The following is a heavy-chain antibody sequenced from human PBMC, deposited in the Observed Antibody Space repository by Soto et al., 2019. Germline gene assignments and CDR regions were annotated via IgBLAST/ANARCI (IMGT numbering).Heavy chain of an antibody. CDR2: IIPIFGTA. D-gene: IGHD2-21*02. Sequence: SVKVSCKASGGTFSSYAISWVRQAPGQGLEWMGGIIPIFGTANYAQKFQGRVTITADESTSTAYMELSSLRSEDTAVYYCARDGSSHIVVVTALNYYYGMDVWGQGTTVTVSS. J-gene: IGHJ6*02. CDR3: ARDGSSHIVVVTALNYYYGMDV. CDR1: GGTFSSYA. V-gene: IGHV1-69*13.